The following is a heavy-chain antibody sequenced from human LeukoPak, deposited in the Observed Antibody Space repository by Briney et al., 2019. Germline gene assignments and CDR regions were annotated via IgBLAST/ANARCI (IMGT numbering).Heavy chain of an antibody. CDR3: VRDNPRCCGVVPANIDDY. J-gene: IGHJ4*02. CDR1: GFTFGSFG. D-gene: IGHD2-15*01. Sequence: GGSLRLSCAASGFTFGSFGMHWVRQSPGRGLEWVAFIRFDGENQYYSNSVRGRFTISRDNAKNSLYLQMNSLRAEDTAVYYCVRDNPRCCGVVPANIDDYWGQGTLVTVSS. V-gene: IGHV3-30*02. CDR2: IRFDGENQ.